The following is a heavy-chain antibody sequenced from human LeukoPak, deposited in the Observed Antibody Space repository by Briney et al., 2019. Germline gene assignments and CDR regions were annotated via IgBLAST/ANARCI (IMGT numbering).Heavy chain of an antibody. V-gene: IGHV3-30*02. J-gene: IGHJ4*02. CDR2: IRYDGSNK. CDR1: GFTFSSYG. CDR3: ARVTYGSGTYGAFDY. Sequence: GGSLRLSCAASGFTFSSYGMHWVRQAPGKGLEWVAFIRYDGSNKYYADSVKGRFTISRDNSKDTPYLQMNSLRAEDTAVYYCARVTYGSGTYGAFDYWGQGTLVTVSS. D-gene: IGHD3-10*01.